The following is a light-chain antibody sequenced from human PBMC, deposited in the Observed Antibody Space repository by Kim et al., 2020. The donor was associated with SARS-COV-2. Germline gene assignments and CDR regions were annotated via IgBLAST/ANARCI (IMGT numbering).Light chain of an antibody. CDR2: QDT. CDR1: KLGDKY. J-gene: IGLJ2*01. CDR3: QTWDRSTAV. Sequence: SYELTQLPSVSVSPGQTANITCSGDKLGDKYACWYQQKPGQSPVLVLYQDTKRPSGIPERFSGSNSGNTATLTISGTQAMDEADYYCQTWDRSTAVFGGG. V-gene: IGLV3-1*01.